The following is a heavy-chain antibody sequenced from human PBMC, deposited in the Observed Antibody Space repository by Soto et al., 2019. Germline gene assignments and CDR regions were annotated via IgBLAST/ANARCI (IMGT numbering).Heavy chain of an antibody. CDR2: IYYSGST. D-gene: IGHD3-22*01. Sequence: SETLSLTCSVSGGSISSNIYFWGWIRQPPGKGLEWIGSIYYSGSTYYNPSLKSRVTVSVDTSKNQFSLKLSSVTAADTAVYYCARRLYYDSSGLEGGGMDVWGQGTTVTVSS. CDR1: GGSISSNIYF. V-gene: IGHV4-39*01. J-gene: IGHJ6*02. CDR3: ARRLYYDSSGLEGGGMDV.